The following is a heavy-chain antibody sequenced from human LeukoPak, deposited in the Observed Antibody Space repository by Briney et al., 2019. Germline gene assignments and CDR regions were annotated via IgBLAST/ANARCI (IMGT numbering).Heavy chain of an antibody. CDR2: INPNSGGT. CDR3: ARASYDPYYDTSGYFDH. V-gene: IGHV1-2*04. CDR1: GYTFTGYY. D-gene: IGHD3-22*01. J-gene: IGHJ4*02. Sequence: ASVKVSCKASGYTFTGYYMHWVGQAPGQGLEWMGWINPNSGGTNYAQKFQGWVTMTRDTSISTAYMELSRLRSDDTAVYYCARASYDPYYDTSGYFDHWGQGTQVTVSS.